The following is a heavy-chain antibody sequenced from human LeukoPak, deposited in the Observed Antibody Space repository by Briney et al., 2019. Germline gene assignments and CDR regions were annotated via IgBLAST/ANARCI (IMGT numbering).Heavy chain of an antibody. V-gene: IGHV3-21*01. CDR2: ISSSSSYI. Sequence: PGGSLGLSCAASGFTFSSYSMNWVRQAPGKGLEWVSSISSSSSYIYYADSVKGRFTISRDNAKNSLYLQMNSLRAEDTAVYYCAREGAYCGGDCYDAFDIWGQGTMVTVSS. D-gene: IGHD2-21*02. CDR3: AREGAYCGGDCYDAFDI. J-gene: IGHJ3*02. CDR1: GFTFSSYS.